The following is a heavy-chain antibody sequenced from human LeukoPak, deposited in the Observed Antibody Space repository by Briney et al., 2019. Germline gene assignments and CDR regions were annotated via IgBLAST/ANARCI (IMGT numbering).Heavy chain of an antibody. CDR1: GFTFNNFD. CDR2: VSGSGGRT. J-gene: IGHJ4*02. V-gene: IGHV3-23*01. Sequence: AGGSLRLSCAASGFTFNNFDMSWVRQAPGKGLEWVSRVSGSGGRTLYADSVKGRFTISRDNSKNTVYLQLNSLRVDDTAVYFCAREGSMPGTAYLDCWGQGTLVTVSS. CDR3: AREGSMPGTAYLDC. D-gene: IGHD6-13*01.